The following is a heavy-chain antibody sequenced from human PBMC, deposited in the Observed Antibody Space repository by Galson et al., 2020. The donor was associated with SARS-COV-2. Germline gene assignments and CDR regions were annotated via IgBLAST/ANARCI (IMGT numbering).Heavy chain of an antibody. J-gene: IGHJ1*01. CDR2: INHSGST. D-gene: IGHD2-2*02. V-gene: IGHV4-34*01. Sequence: SETLSLTCAVYGGSFSGYYWSWIRQPPGKGLEWIGEINHSGSTNYNPSLKSRVTISVDTSKNQFSLKLSSVTAADTAVYYCARGSGYCSSTSCYRGRGVEYFQHWGQGTLVTVSS. CDR3: ARGSGYCSSTSCYRGRGVEYFQH. CDR1: GGSFSGYY.